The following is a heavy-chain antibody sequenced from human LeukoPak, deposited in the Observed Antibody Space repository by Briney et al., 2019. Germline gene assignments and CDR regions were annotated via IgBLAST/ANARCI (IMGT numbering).Heavy chain of an antibody. J-gene: IGHJ4*02. Sequence: ASVKVSCKASGYTFTSFDFNWVRQATGQGLEWMGWMKSNNGHAGYAQKFQGRVTMTRDTSISTAYMELSSLTFEDTAVYYCARGPPNWGMVGYWGQGTLVTVSS. CDR3: ARGPPNWGMVGY. D-gene: IGHD7-27*01. CDR2: MKSNNGHA. V-gene: IGHV1-8*01. CDR1: GYTFTSFD.